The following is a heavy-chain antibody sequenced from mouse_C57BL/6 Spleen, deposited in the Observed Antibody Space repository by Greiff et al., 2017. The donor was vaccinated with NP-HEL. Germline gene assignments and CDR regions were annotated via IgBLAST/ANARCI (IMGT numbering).Heavy chain of an antibody. D-gene: IGHD2-4*01. CDR2: IWTGGGT. J-gene: IGHJ4*01. Sequence: VQLVESGPGLVAPSQSLSITCTVSGFSLTSYALSWVRQPPGKGLEWLGVIWTGGGTNYNSALKSRLSISKDNSKSQVFLKMNSLQTDDTARYYCARNENDYDVGYAMDYWGQGTSVTVSS. CDR3: ARNENDYDVGYAMDY. CDR1: GFSLTSYA. V-gene: IGHV2-9-1*01.